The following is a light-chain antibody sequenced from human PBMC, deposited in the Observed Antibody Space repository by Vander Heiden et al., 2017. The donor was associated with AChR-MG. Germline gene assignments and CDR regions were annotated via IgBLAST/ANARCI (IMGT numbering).Light chain of an antibody. CDR1: QTVRNNY. J-gene: IGKJ4*01. CDR2: GVS. Sequence: EIVLTQSPGTLSLSPGERATLSCRASQTVRNNYLAWYQQKPGQAPRLLIYGVSARTSGIPDRFSGSGSGTDFTLTISRLEPEDFAVYYCQQYGSSSTFGGGTKLEIE. V-gene: IGKV3-20*01. CDR3: QQYGSSST.